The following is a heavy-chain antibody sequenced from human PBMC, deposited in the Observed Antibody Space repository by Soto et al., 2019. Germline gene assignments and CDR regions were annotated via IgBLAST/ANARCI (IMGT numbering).Heavy chain of an antibody. CDR1: GYTFTSYG. D-gene: IGHD6-6*01. CDR3: ARDRRYSSSPPSFGLNWFDP. V-gene: IGHV1-18*01. CDR2: ISAYNGNT. J-gene: IGHJ5*02. Sequence: QVQLVQSGAEVKKPGASVKVSCKASGYTFTSYGISWVRQAPGQGLEWMGWISAYNGNTNYAQKLQGRVTMTTDTSTSTAYMEMRSMGSDYTAVYFCARDRRYSSSPPSFGLNWFDPWGQGTLVTVSS.